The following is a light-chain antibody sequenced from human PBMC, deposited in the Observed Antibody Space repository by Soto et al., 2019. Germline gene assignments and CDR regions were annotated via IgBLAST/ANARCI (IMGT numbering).Light chain of an antibody. J-gene: IGKJ4*01. CDR2: DAS. CDR3: QQRSNWPLT. V-gene: IGKV3-11*01. CDR1: QSVSSS. Sequence: EIVLTQSPATLSLSPGERGTLSCRASQSVSSSLAWYQQKPGQAPRLLIYDASNRATGIPARFSGSGSGTDFTLTISSLEPEDFAVYYCQQRSNWPLTFGGGTKVEIK.